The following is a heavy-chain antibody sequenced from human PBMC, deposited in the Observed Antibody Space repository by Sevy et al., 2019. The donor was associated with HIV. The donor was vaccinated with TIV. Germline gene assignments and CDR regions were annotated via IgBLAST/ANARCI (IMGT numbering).Heavy chain of an antibody. CDR3: AKEDSNGVCYSS. V-gene: IGHV3-21*01. CDR1: GFTFSIYT. CDR2: ISPTSSYI. D-gene: IGHD2-21*02. J-gene: IGHJ5*02. Sequence: GWSLRLSCAASGFTFSIYTLNWVRQAPGKGLEWVSSISPTSSYIYYADSVKGRFSISRDNAKNSLFLQMNSLRADDTAIYYCAKEDSNGVCYSSWGQGTLVTVSS.